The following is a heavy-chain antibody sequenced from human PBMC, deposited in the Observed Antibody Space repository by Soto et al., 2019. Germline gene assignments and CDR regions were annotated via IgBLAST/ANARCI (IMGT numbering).Heavy chain of an antibody. CDR3: ARGPPGYSYGYNWFDP. D-gene: IGHD5-18*01. CDR1: GGSISGGCYS. J-gene: IGHJ5*02. Sequence: SETLSLTCAVSGGSISGGCYSWSWIRQPPGKGLEWIGYIYHSGSTYYNPSLKSRVTISVDRSKNQFSLKLSSVTAADTAVYYCARGPPGYSYGYNWFDPWGRGTLVTVSS. CDR2: IYHSGST. V-gene: IGHV4-30-2*01.